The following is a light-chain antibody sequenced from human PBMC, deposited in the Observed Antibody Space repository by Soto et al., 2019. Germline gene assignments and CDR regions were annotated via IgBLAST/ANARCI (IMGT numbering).Light chain of an antibody. CDR1: SSDVENYNL. CDR3: CSHAGPSPSYV. CDR2: QVT. V-gene: IGLV2-23*02. Sequence: ALTQPASVSGSPGQSITIPCTGTSSDVENYNLVSWYQQYPGKAPKVIVYQVTKRPSGVSARFSGSKSGDTASLTISGLQAEDEADYYCCSHAGPSPSYVFGTGTKVTVL. J-gene: IGLJ1*01.